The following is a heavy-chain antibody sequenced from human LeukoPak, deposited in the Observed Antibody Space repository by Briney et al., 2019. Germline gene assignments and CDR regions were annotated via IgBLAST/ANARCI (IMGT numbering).Heavy chain of an antibody. CDR1: GYTFTGYY. Sequence: ASVKVSCRASGYTFTGYYMHWVRQAPGQGLEWMGWINPNSGGTNYAQKFQGRVTMTRDTSISTAYMELSRLRSDDTAVYYCARLESSGYYYSFDYWGQGTLVTVSS. D-gene: IGHD3-22*01. CDR3: ARLESSGYYYSFDY. V-gene: IGHV1-2*02. CDR2: INPNSGGT. J-gene: IGHJ4*02.